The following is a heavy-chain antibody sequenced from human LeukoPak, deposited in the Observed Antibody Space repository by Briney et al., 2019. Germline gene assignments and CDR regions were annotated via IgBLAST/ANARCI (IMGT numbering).Heavy chain of an antibody. CDR2: ITGNGGST. CDR3: ARDSGSYLQPTDY. D-gene: IGHD1-26*01. V-gene: IGHV3-23*01. J-gene: IGHJ4*02. Sequence: PGGSLRLSCAASGFTFSTYAMTWVRQAPGKGLEWVSSITGNGGSTYYADSVKGRFTISRDNSKNTLYLQMNSLRAEDTAVYHCARDSGSYLQPTDYWGQGTLVTVS. CDR1: GFTFSTYA.